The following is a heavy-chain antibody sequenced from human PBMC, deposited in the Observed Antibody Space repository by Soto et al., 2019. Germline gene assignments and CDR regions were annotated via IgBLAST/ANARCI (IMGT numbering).Heavy chain of an antibody. CDR1: GDSVSTNSAT. Sequence: PSQTLSLTCAISGDSVSTNSATWDWSRQSPSRGLEWLGRTYYRSKWYNDYAVSVKGRITINPDTSNNQFSLQLNSVTPDDTAVYYCARLLGNSWLDSWGQGTRVTFSP. J-gene: IGHJ5*01. V-gene: IGHV6-1*01. CDR3: ARLLGNSWLDS. D-gene: IGHD3-3*02. CDR2: TYYRSKWYN.